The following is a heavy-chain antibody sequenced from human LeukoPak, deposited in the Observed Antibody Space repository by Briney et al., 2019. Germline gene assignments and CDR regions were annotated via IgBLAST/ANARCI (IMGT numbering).Heavy chain of an antibody. Sequence: AGGSLRLSCAASGFTFSSYWMSWVRQAPGKGLECVANINEDGSEKYYVDSVKGRFSISRDNAENSLYLQMNSLRAEDTAVYYCATTTHFDYWGQGILVTVSS. V-gene: IGHV3-7*01. D-gene: IGHD1-14*01. CDR3: ATTTHFDY. CDR1: GFTFSSYW. J-gene: IGHJ4*02. CDR2: INEDGSEK.